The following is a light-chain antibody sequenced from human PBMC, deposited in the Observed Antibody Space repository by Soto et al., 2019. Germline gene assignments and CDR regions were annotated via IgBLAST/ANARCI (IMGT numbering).Light chain of an antibody. J-gene: IGLJ2*01. Sequence: QSVLTQPPSVSGAPGQRVTISCTGSISNIGAGYDVHWYQQLPGTAPKLLIYGNSNRPSGVPDRFSGSNSGTSASLAITGLQAEDEADYYCQSYDSSLSVVFGGGTKLTVL. V-gene: IGLV1-40*01. CDR3: QSYDSSLSVV. CDR1: ISNIGAGYD. CDR2: GNS.